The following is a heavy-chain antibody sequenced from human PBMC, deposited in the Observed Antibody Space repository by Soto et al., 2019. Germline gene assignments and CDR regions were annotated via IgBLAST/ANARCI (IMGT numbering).Heavy chain of an antibody. CDR2: IYYSGST. V-gene: IGHV4-39*01. CDR3: ARQRDIVVVVAPFDP. Sequence: SETLSLTCTVSGGSISISSYYWGWIRQPPGKGLEWIGSIYYSGSTYYNPSLKSRVTISVDMSKNQFSLKLSSVTAADTAVYYCARQRDIVVVVAPFDPWGQGTLVTVSS. CDR1: GGSISISSYY. D-gene: IGHD2-15*01. J-gene: IGHJ5*02.